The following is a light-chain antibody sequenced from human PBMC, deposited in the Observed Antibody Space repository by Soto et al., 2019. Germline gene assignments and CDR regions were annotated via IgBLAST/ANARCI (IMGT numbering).Light chain of an antibody. Sequence: DIQMTQSPSTLSASVGVRVTITCRASQSVSSWLAWYQQKPGRGPKLLIYEASNLETGVPSRFSGSGSGTEFTLTISSLQPDDFATYHCQQYNSYSWTFGQGTKVEMK. CDR3: QQYNSYSWT. CDR1: QSVSSW. V-gene: IGKV1-5*03. CDR2: EAS. J-gene: IGKJ1*01.